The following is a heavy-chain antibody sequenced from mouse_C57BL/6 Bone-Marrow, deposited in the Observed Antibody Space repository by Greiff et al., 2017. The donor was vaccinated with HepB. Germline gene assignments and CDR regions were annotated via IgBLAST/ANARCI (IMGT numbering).Heavy chain of an antibody. CDR1: GYAFTNYL. CDR3: SEVHYYAMDY. V-gene: IGHV1-54*01. J-gene: IGHJ4*01. Sequence: QVQLQQSGAELVRPGTSVKVSCKASGYAFTNYLIEWVKQRPGQGLEWIGVINPGSGGTNYNEKFKGKATLTADKSSSTAYMQLSSLTSEDSAVYFCSEVHYYAMDYWGQGTSVTVSS. CDR2: INPGSGGT.